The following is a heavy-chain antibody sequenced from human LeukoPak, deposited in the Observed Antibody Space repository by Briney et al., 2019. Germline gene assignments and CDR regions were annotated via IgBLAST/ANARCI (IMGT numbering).Heavy chain of an antibody. CDR3: ARDRGYAKFDH. J-gene: IGHJ4*02. CDR2: IYFSGST. V-gene: IGHV4-59*01. D-gene: IGHD3-16*01. CDR1: GDSIGTYY. Sequence: SDTLSLTCTVSGDSIGTYYWSWIRQPPGKGLEWIGYIYFSGSTDYSPSLKSRVTISLDTSKNQISLRLSSVTAADTAVYYCARDRGYAKFDHWGQGTLVTVSS.